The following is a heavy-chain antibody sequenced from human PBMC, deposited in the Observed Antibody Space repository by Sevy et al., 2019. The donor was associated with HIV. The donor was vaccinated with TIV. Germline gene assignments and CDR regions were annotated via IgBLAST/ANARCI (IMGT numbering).Heavy chain of an antibody. J-gene: IGHJ6*02. Sequence: GGSLRLSCVASGFTFSKIGMHWVRQAPGKGLEWVAVISNDGCDKQYADSVKGRFTISRDNSKDTVYMHMNSLRLEDTAVYYCANSRGRFEGSSWLYYYYLMDVWGQGTTVTVSS. CDR2: ISNDGCDK. D-gene: IGHD6-13*01. CDR1: GFTFSKIG. V-gene: IGHV3-30*18. CDR3: ANSRGRFEGSSWLYYYYLMDV.